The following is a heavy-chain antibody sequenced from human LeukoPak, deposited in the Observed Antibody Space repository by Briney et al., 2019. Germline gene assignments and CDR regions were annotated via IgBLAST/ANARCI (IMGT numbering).Heavy chain of an antibody. CDR3: ARDSYGWHDRWDY. CDR1: GFTFSSYG. J-gene: IGHJ4*02. CDR2: IGTTSSYV. V-gene: IGHV3-21*01. D-gene: IGHD1-1*01. Sequence: GGSLRLSCAASGFTFSSYGINWVRQAPGKGLEWVSFIGTTSSYVYYADSVKGRFTISRDNAKNSVYLQMNSLRAEDTAVYYCARDSYGWHDRWDYWGQGTLVTVSS.